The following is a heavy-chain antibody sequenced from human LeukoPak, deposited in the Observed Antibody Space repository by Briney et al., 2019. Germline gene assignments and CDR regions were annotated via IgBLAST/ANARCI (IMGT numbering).Heavy chain of an antibody. CDR3: ARDQCGGDCYLDY. J-gene: IGHJ4*02. Sequence: GGSLRLSRAASGFTFSSYGMHWVRQAPGKGLEWVAVISYDGSNKYYADSVKGRFTISRDNSKNTLYLQMNSLRAEDTAVYYCARDQCGGDCYLDYWGQGTLVTVSS. CDR1: GFTFSSYG. V-gene: IGHV3-30*03. CDR2: ISYDGSNK. D-gene: IGHD2-21*02.